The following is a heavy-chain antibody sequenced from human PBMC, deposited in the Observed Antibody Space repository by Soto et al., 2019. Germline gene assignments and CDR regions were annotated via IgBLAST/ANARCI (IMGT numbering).Heavy chain of an antibody. CDR1: GFTFTSSA. J-gene: IGHJ5*02. CDR3: AATDSSGLNWFDP. CDR2: IVVGSGNT. V-gene: IGHV1-58*01. Sequence: SVKVSCKASGFTFTSSAVQWVRQARGQRLEWIGWIVVGSGNTNYAQKFQERVTITRDMSTSTAYMELSSLRSEDTAVYYCAATDSSGLNWFDPWGQGTLVTVSS. D-gene: IGHD3-22*01.